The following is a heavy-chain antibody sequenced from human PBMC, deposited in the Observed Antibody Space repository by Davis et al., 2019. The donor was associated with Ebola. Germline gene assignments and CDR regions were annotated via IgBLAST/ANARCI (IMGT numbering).Heavy chain of an antibody. CDR1: GYSFTSYW. CDR3: ARADFLAAAGYYFDY. CDR2: IDPSDSYT. J-gene: IGHJ4*02. D-gene: IGHD6-13*01. Sequence: GESLKISCKGSGYSFTSYWITWVRQMPGKGLEWMGRIDPSDSYTNYSPSFQGHVTISIDKSISTAYLQWSRLKASDTAIYFCARADFLAAAGYYFDYWGQGTLVTVSS. V-gene: IGHV5-10-1*01.